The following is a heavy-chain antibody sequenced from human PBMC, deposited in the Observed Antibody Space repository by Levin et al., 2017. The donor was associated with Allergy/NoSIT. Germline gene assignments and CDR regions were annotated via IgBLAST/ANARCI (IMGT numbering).Heavy chain of an antibody. J-gene: IGHJ4*02. CDR1: GFTFSSYW. D-gene: IGHD3-9*01. CDR3: ARVRYFGGARGYFDY. V-gene: IGHV3-7*01. CDR2: IKQDGSEK. Sequence: GESLKISCAASGFTFSSYWMSWVRQAPGKGLEWVANIKQDGSEKYYVDSVKGRFTISRDNAKNSLYLQMNSLRAEDTAVYYCARVRYFGGARGYFDYWGQGTLVTVSS.